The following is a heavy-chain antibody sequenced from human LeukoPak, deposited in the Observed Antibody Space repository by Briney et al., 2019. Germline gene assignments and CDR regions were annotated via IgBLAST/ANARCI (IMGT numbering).Heavy chain of an antibody. CDR1: GYTFTGYY. D-gene: IGHD1-26*01. CDR3: ARPKGRALGVGFD. J-gene: IGHJ4*02. V-gene: IGHV1-2*02. CDR2: INPNSGGT. Sequence: ASVKVSCKASGYTFTGYYMHWVRQAPGQGLEWMGWINPNSGGTNYAQKFQGRVTMTRNTSISTAYMELSSLRSEDTAVYYCARPKGRALGVGFDWGQGTLVTVSS.